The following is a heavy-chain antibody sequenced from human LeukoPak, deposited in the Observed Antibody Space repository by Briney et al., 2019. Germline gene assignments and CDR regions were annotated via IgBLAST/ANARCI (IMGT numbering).Heavy chain of an antibody. CDR1: GFTFSSYA. J-gene: IGHJ4*02. CDR2: VGGSGGST. V-gene: IGHV3-23*01. D-gene: IGHD1-26*01. Sequence: GGSLRLSCAASGFTFSSYAMSWVRQAPGKGLEWVSGVGGSGGSTYYADSVKGRFTISGDNSKNTLYLQMNSLRAEDTAVYYCAKPISGGYYFDYWGQGTLVTVSS. CDR3: AKPISGGYYFDY.